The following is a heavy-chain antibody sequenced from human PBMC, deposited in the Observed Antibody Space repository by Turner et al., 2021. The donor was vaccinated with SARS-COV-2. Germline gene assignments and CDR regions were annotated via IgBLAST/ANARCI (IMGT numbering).Heavy chain of an antibody. CDR3: ASPAVDFRSGSYYGMDV. V-gene: IGHV4-39*01. J-gene: IGHJ6*02. D-gene: IGHD3-3*01. CDR1: GGSISSSSYY. Sequence: QLQLLESGPGLVMLSGTLSLLCTVSGGSISSSSYYWGWNRQPPGKGLEWIGGIYYSESTNYNPSLKSRVTISADTSKNQLSLKLRSVTAADTAVYYCASPAVDFRSGSYYGMDVWGQGTTVTVSS. CDR2: IYYSEST.